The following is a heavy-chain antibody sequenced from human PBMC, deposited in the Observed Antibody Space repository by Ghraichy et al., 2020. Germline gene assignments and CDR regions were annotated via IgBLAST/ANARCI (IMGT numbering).Heavy chain of an antibody. Sequence: GSLRLSCAVYGGSFSGYYWSWIRQPPGKGLEWIGEINHSGSTNYNPSLKSRVTISVDTSKNQFSLKLSSVTAADTAVYYRARGNGDAPTDTFDYWGQGTLVTVSS. V-gene: IGHV4-34*01. D-gene: IGHD3-10*01. J-gene: IGHJ4*02. CDR3: ARGNGDAPTDTFDY. CDR1: GGSFSGYY. CDR2: INHSGST.